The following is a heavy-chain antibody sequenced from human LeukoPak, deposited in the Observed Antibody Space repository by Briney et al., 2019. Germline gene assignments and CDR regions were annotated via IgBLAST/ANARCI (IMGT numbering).Heavy chain of an antibody. CDR1: GFTFSSYA. CDR2: INSNGGTT. J-gene: IGHJ4*02. Sequence: GGSLRLSCSASGFTFSSYAMHWVRQAPGKGLEYVSAINSNGGTTYYSDSVKGRFTISRDNSKNTLHLQMSSLRAEDTAVYYCVKMGTYYYDSSGSNYWGQGTLVTVSS. D-gene: IGHD3-22*01. V-gene: IGHV3-64D*09. CDR3: VKMGTYYYDSSGSNY.